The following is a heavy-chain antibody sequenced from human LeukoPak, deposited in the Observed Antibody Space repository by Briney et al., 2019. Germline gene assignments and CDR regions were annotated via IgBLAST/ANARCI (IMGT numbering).Heavy chain of an antibody. Sequence: PSETLSLTCTVSGGSISSYYWSWIRQPPGKGLEWIGYIYYSGSTNYNPSLKSRVTISVDTSKNQFSLKLSSVTAADTAVYYCASVTTGFAFDIWGKGTTVTVSS. V-gene: IGHV4-59*01. D-gene: IGHD4-17*01. CDR1: GGSISSYY. J-gene: IGHJ6*04. CDR3: ASVTTGFAFDI. CDR2: IYYSGST.